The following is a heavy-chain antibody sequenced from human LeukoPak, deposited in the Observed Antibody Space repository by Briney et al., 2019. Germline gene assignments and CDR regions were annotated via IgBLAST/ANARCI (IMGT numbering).Heavy chain of an antibody. D-gene: IGHD6-13*01. CDR2: ISSSGSTI. Sequence: TGGSLRLSCAASGFTFSSYEMNWVRQAPGKGLEWVSYISSSGSTIYYADSVKGRFTISRDNAKNSLYLQMNSLRAEDTAVYYCARGASSSRIGFYWGQGTLVTVSS. V-gene: IGHV3-48*03. CDR3: ARGASSSRIGFY. J-gene: IGHJ4*02. CDR1: GFTFSSYE.